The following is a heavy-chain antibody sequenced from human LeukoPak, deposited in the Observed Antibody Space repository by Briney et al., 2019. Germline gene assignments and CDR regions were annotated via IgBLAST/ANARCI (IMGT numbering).Heavy chain of an antibody. CDR2: INPNSGGT. CDR3: ARAEEYYDFWSGYYRGFKRTQNFDY. J-gene: IGHJ4*02. CDR1: GYTFTGYY. D-gene: IGHD3-3*01. Sequence: ASVKVSCKASGYTFTGYYMHWVRQAPGQGLEWMGRINPNSGGTNYAQKFQGRVTMTRDTSISTAYMELSRLRSDDTAVYYCARAEEYYDFWSGYYRGFKRTQNFDYWGQGTLVTVSS. V-gene: IGHV1-2*06.